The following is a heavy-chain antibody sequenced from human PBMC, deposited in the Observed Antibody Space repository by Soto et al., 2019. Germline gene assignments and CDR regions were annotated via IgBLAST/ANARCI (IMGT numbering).Heavy chain of an antibody. Sequence: EVQLVESGGGLVQPGGSLRLSCAASGFTFSSSSMHWVRQAPGKGLVWVSHISTDGSTTSYANSVRGRFTIPRDNAENTLYLQMNSLRAEDTAVYYCVSGYCSGATCFYWGQGTLVTVSS. CDR1: GFTFSSSS. J-gene: IGHJ4*02. V-gene: IGHV3-74*01. D-gene: IGHD2-15*01. CDR3: VSGYCSGATCFY. CDR2: ISTDGSTT.